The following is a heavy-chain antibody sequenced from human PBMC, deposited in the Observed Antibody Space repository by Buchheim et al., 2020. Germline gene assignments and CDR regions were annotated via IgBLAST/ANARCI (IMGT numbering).Heavy chain of an antibody. CDR3: HTYDFWSGYSN. V-gene: IGHV3-23*01. Sequence: EVQPLESGGGLVQPGGSLRVSCVASGFTFSRHAMIWVRQAPGKGLEWVSAISGSGGSTYYADSVKGRFNISRGNSKNTLYLPMKSLRAEDTAVYYCHTYDFWSGYSNWGQGTL. CDR1: GFTFSRHA. J-gene: IGHJ4*02. CDR2: ISGSGGST. D-gene: IGHD3-3*01.